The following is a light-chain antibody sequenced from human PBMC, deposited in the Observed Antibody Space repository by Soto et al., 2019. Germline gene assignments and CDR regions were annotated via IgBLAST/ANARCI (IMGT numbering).Light chain of an antibody. Sequence: EIVLTQSPATLSVSPGEGVTLSCRASQSMTTKLAWYQQKPGQAPRLLIHGTFTRATGIPARFSGSGSGTEFTLTISRLEPEDFAVYYCQQYGSSPTWTFGQGTKVDIK. J-gene: IGKJ1*01. CDR2: GTF. CDR1: QSMTTK. V-gene: IGKV3-20*01. CDR3: QQYGSSPTWT.